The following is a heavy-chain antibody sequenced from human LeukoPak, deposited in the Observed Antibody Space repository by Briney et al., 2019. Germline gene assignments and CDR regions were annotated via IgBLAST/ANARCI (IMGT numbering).Heavy chain of an antibody. CDR1: GFTFSSYA. Sequence: GGSLRLSCAASGFTFSSYAMSWVRQAPGKGLEWVSTISGSGGNTYYADSVKGRFTISRDNSKNTLYLQMNGLRAEDTGVYYCAKGYSSSAGLGGYWGQGTLSPSPQ. D-gene: IGHD6-6*01. J-gene: IGHJ4*02. CDR2: ISGSGGNT. V-gene: IGHV3-23*01. CDR3: AKGYSSSAGLGGY.